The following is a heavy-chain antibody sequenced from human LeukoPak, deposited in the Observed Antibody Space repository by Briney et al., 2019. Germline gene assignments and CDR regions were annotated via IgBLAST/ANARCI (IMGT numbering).Heavy chain of an antibody. CDR3: AKGGKWDVTPFDY. V-gene: IGHV3-23*01. J-gene: IGHJ4*02. CDR1: GFSFNTAW. Sequence: GGSLRLSCSASGFSFNTAWMNWVRQAPGKGLEWVSTISGGGGSAYYADSVEGRFTISRDNSKNTLYLQVNSLRAEDTAVYYCAKGGKWDVTPFDYWGQGTLVTVSS. D-gene: IGHD1-26*01. CDR2: ISGGGGSA.